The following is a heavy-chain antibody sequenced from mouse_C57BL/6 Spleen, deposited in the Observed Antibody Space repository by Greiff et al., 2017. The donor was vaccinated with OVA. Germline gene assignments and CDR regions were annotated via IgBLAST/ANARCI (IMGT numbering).Heavy chain of an antibody. Sequence: VQLQQSGPGMVKPSQSLSLTCTVTGYSITSGYDWHWIRHFPGNKLEWMGYISYSGSTNYNPSLKSRISITHDTSKNHFFLKLNSVTTEDTATYYCARGGYYGSSYFDYWGQGTTLTVSS. CDR3: ARGGYYGSSYFDY. J-gene: IGHJ2*01. CDR2: ISYSGST. D-gene: IGHD1-1*01. CDR1: GYSITSGYD. V-gene: IGHV3-1*01.